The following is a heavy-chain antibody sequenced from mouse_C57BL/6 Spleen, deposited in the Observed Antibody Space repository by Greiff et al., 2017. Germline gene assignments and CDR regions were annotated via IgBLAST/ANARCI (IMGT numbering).Heavy chain of an antibody. D-gene: IGHD1-1*01. J-gene: IGHJ3*01. CDR3: ARPHYYGSTWFAY. V-gene: IGHV1-18*01. CDR1: GYTFTDYN. CDR2: INPNNGGT. Sequence: EVKVVESGPELVKPGASVKIPCKASGYTFTDYNMDWVKQSHGKSLEWIGDINPNNGGTIYNQKFKGKATLTVDKSSSTAYMELRSLTSEDTAVYYCARPHYYGSTWFAYWGQGTLVTVSA.